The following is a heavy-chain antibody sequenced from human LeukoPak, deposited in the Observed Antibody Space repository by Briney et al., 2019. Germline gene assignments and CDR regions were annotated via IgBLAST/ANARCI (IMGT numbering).Heavy chain of an antibody. D-gene: IGHD2-15*01. CDR1: GFTFSSYE. CDR3: ARVPGRVDAADL. V-gene: IGHV3-48*03. Sequence: GGSLRLSCAASGFTFSSYEMNWVRQAPGKGLEWVSYISSSGSTIYYADSVKGRFTISRDNAKNSLYLQMNSLRVEDTAVYYCARVPGRVDAADLWGQGTMVTVSS. J-gene: IGHJ3*01. CDR2: ISSSGSTI.